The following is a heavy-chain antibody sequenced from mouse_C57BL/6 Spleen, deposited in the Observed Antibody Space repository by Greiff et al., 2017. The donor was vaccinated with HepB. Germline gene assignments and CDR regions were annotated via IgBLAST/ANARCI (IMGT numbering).Heavy chain of an antibody. CDR3: ARYYYGRGYFDV. CDR1: GYSITSGYD. J-gene: IGHJ1*03. D-gene: IGHD1-1*01. Sequence: EVKLQESGPGMVKPSQSLSLTCTVTGYSITSGYDWHWIRHFPGNKLEWMGYISYSGSTNYNPSLKSRISITHDTSKNHFFLKLNSVTTEDTATYYCARYYYGRGYFDVWGTGTTVTVSS. CDR2: ISYSGST. V-gene: IGHV3-1*01.